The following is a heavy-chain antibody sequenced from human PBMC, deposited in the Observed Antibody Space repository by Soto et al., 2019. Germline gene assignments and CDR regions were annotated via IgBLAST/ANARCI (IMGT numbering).Heavy chain of an antibody. D-gene: IGHD3-10*01. CDR1: GYTFTDHY. Sequence: EVQLVQSGAEVKKPGATVKISCKVSGYTFTDHYVHWVQQAPGKGLEWLGLVDTEESETIYAEKLQGRVTITADTSTDTAYMELRSLRSEDTGVYYCAYGSGSYLHYFEYWGQGTLVTVSS. J-gene: IGHJ4*02. CDR2: VDTEESET. V-gene: IGHV1-69-2*01. CDR3: AYGSGSYLHYFEY.